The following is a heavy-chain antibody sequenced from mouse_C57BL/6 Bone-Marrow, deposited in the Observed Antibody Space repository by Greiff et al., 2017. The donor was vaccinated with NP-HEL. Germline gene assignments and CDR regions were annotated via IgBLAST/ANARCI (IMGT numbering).Heavy chain of an antibody. J-gene: IGHJ2*01. V-gene: IGHV1-85*01. CDR2: IYPRDGST. D-gene: IGHD1-1*02. Sequence: VKLVESGPELVKPGASVKLSCKASGYTFTSYDINWVKQRPGQGLEWIGWIYPRDGSTKYNEKFKGKATLTVDTSSSTAYMELHSLTSEDSAVYFCARTGRFDYWGQGTTLTVSS. CDR1: GYTFTSYD. CDR3: ARTGRFDY.